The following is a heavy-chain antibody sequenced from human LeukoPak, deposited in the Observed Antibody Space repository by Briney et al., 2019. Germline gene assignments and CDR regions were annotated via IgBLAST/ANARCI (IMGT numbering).Heavy chain of an antibody. V-gene: IGHV3-7*01. CDR3: ARGRGYSTFDN. CDR2: MKEDGGEI. Sequence: PGGSLRLSCAASGFPFSNYWMSWVRQAPGKGLEWVANMKEDGGEINYVDSVKGRFTISRDNTKNSLYLHMNSLRVEDTAVYYCARGRGYSTFDNWGQGTLVTVSS. CDR1: GFPFSNYW. J-gene: IGHJ5*02. D-gene: IGHD4-23*01.